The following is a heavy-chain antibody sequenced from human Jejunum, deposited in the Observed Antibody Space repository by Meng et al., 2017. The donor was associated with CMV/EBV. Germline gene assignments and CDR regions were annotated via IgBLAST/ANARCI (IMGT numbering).Heavy chain of an antibody. D-gene: IGHD1-26*01. V-gene: IGHV3-23*03. Sequence: FTFRSYAMRWVRQTPVKGLEWVLVIYSGATNTYYSYSVEGRFTISRDDSKNTLYLQVHSLRAEDTAVYYCAKHQGSGIYYNYFDYWGQGTLVTVSS. J-gene: IGHJ4*02. CDR2: IYSGATNT. CDR1: FTFRSYA. CDR3: AKHQGSGIYYNYFDY.